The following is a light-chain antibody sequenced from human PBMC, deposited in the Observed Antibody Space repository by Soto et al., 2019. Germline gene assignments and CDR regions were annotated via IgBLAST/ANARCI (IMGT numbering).Light chain of an antibody. CDR2: GAS. J-gene: IGKJ4*01. Sequence: EIVLTQSPGTLSLSPGERASLSCRASQTIGSTYLAWYQQKPGQAPRLLIYGASSRATGIPDRFSGSGSGTDFTLTITRLEPEDYAMYYCQQYGSSPSFGGGTKVEIK. CDR1: QTIGSTY. CDR3: QQYGSSPS. V-gene: IGKV3-20*01.